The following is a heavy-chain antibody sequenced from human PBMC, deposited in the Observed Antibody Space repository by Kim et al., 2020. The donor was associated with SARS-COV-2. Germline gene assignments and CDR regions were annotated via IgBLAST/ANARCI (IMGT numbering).Heavy chain of an antibody. J-gene: IGHJ6*02. V-gene: IGHV3-33*01. Sequence: GGSLRLSCAASGFTFSSYGMHWVRQAPGKGLEWVAVIWYDGSNKYYADSVKGRFTISRDNSKNTLYLQMNSLRAEDTAVYYCARDLIAAGGMDVWGQGTTVTVSS. D-gene: IGHD6-13*01. CDR1: GFTFSSYG. CDR3: ARDLIAAGGMDV. CDR2: IWYDGSNK.